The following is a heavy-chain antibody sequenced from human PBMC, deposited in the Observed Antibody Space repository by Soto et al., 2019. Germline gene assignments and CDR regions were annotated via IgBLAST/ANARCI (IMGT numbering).Heavy chain of an antibody. CDR3: ARARTYYDFWSGSLYYYYYMDV. CDR1: GGSISSYY. D-gene: IGHD3-3*01. V-gene: IGHV4-59*01. J-gene: IGHJ6*03. Sequence: SETLSLTCTVSGGSISSYYWSWIRQPPGKGLEWIGYIYYSGSTNYNPSLKSRVTISVDTSKNQFSLKLSSVTAADTAVYYCARARTYYDFWSGSLYYYYYMDVWGKGTTVTVSS. CDR2: IYYSGST.